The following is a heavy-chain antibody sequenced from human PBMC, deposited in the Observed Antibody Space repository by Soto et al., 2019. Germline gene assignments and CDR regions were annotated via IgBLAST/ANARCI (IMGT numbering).Heavy chain of an antibody. CDR3: ARTNPYRIAGRYGMDV. CDR2: IYYSGST. CDR1: GGSISSYY. D-gene: IGHD6-13*01. J-gene: IGHJ6*02. V-gene: IGHV4-59*08. Sequence: QVQLQESGPGLVKPSETLSLTCTVSGGSISSYYWSWIRQPPGKGLEWIGYIYYSGSTNYNPSLKSRVTISVDTSKNHFSLKLSSVTAADTAVYYCARTNPYRIAGRYGMDVWGQGTTVTVSS.